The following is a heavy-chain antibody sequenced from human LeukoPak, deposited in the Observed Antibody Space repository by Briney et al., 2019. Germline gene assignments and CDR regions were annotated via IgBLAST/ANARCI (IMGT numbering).Heavy chain of an antibody. CDR2: IWCDGSNK. CDR3: ARVRGIAAAFDAFDI. J-gene: IGHJ3*02. CDR1: GFTFSSYS. D-gene: IGHD6-13*01. Sequence: GGSLRLSCAASGFTFSSYSMHWVRQAPGKGLEWVAVIWCDGSNKYYADSVKGRFTISRDNSKNTLYLQMNSLRAEDTAVYYCARVRGIAAAFDAFDIWGQGTMVTVSS. V-gene: IGHV3-33*01.